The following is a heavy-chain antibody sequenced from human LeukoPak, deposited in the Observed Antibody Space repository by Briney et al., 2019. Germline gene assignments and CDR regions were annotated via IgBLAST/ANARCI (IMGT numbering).Heavy chain of an antibody. CDR1: GFSFSTYW. Sequence: GGSLRLSCTASGFSFSTYWMSWVRQAPGKGLEWVANIKQDGSEKYYVDSVKGRFTISRDNAKNSLYLQMNSLRAEDTAVYYCAGAVAVHYFDYWGQGTLVTVSS. D-gene: IGHD2-15*01. CDR2: IKQDGSEK. V-gene: IGHV3-7*01. CDR3: AGAVAVHYFDY. J-gene: IGHJ4*02.